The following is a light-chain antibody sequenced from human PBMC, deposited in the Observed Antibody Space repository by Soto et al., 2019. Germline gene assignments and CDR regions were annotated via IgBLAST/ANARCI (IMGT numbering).Light chain of an antibody. CDR1: HDINLY. V-gene: IGKV1-33*01. Sequence: DIQMTQSPSSLSASVGDRVTITCQASHDINLYLNWYQQKPGKAPRLLIYDASNVETGVPSRFSGDGSETDFTLTINGLQPEDIATYYCLQYDTLPPTFGPGTKVEIQ. CDR2: DAS. J-gene: IGKJ3*01. CDR3: LQYDTLPPT.